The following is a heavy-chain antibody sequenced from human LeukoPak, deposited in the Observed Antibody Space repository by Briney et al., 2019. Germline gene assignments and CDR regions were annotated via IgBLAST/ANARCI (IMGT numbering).Heavy chain of an antibody. V-gene: IGHV3-30-3*01. Sequence: TGRSLRLSCAASGFTFSSYAMHWVRQAPGKGLEWVAVISYDGSNKYYADSVKGRFTISRDNSKNTLYLQMNSLRAEDTAVYYCARDQSGWHILWGYFDYWGQGTLVTVSS. CDR2: ISYDGSNK. J-gene: IGHJ4*02. CDR1: GFTFSSYA. CDR3: ARDQSGWHILWGYFDY. D-gene: IGHD6-19*01.